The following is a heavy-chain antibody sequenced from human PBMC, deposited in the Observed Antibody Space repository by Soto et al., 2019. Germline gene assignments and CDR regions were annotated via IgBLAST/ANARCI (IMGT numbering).Heavy chain of an antibody. J-gene: IGHJ4*02. Sequence: QVQLQESGPGLVKPSQTLSLTCTVSGGSISSGDYYWSWIRQPPGKGLEWIGYIYYSGSTYYNPSLKSRVTISVDTSKNQLSLKLSSVTAADTAVYYCARAYEYSSSSAGYYFDYWGQGTLVTVSS. V-gene: IGHV4-30-4*01. D-gene: IGHD6-6*01. CDR3: ARAYEYSSSSAGYYFDY. CDR2: IYYSGST. CDR1: GGSISSGDYY.